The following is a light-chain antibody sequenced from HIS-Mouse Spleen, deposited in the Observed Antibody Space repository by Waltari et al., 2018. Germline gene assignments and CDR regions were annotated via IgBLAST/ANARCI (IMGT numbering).Light chain of an antibody. CDR1: ALPKKY. V-gene: IGLV3-10*01. J-gene: IGLJ2*01. CDR2: DDS. Sequence: SYELTQPPSVSVSPGQTARITCSGDALPKKYAYWYQQKSGQDPVLGVYDDSKRPSGPPERFSGSSSGTMATLTISGAQVEDEADYYCYSTDSSGNHRVFGGGTKLTVL. CDR3: YSTDSSGNHRV.